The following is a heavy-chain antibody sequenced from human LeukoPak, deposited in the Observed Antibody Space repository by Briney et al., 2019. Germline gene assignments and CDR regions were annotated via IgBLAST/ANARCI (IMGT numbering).Heavy chain of an antibody. J-gene: IGHJ5*01. D-gene: IGHD3-10*01. V-gene: IGHV4-39*07. Sequence: SETLSLTCSVSGGSISSSSYYWGWIRQPPGKGLEWIGSIYYSGSTYYNPSLKSRVTISVVTSNNHISLKLNSVTATDTAVYYCAKDRLLWFGELDSWGQGTLVIVSS. CDR2: IYYSGST. CDR3: AKDRLLWFGELDS. CDR1: GGSISSSSYY.